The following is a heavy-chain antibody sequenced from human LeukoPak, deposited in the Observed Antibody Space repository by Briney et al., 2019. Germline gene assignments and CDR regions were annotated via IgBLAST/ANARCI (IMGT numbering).Heavy chain of an antibody. V-gene: IGHV3-23*01. D-gene: IGHD3-16*01. CDR3: VNRGGDGNPHDY. J-gene: IGHJ4*02. CDR2: ISGSGVGT. CDR1: GFTFSNYA. Sequence: GGSLRLSCTASGFTFSNYAMSWVRQAPGKGLEWVSAISGSGVGTYYADSVKGRFTISRDNSKNTLFLQMNSLRAEDTAVYYCVNRGGDGNPHDYWGQGTLVTVSS.